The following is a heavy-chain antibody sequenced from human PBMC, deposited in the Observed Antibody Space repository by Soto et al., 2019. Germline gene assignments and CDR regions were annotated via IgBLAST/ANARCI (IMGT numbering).Heavy chain of an antibody. D-gene: IGHD3-10*01. J-gene: IGHJ4*02. Sequence: QLQLVQSGVEVKKPGSSLKVSCQASGDTLTSYGISWVRQAPGQGLEWMGWVSPYSGNTNYSPKVQGRVTLTTDTTTSTVYMELRSLTSDDTAVYYCAAGTFLGPWQYWGQGTLVTVSS. V-gene: IGHV1-18*01. CDR3: AAGTFLGPWQY. CDR1: GDTLTSYG. CDR2: VSPYSGNT.